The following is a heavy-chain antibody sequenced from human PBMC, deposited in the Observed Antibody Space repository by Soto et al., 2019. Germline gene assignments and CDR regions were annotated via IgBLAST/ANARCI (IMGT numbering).Heavy chain of an antibody. CDR1: GGSINSGDYS. J-gene: IGHJ5*02. D-gene: IGHD3-22*01. V-gene: IGHV4-30-2*01. Sequence: QLQLQESGSGLVKPSQTLSLTCTVSGGSINSGDYSWTWIRQPPGKGLEWIGYIYHTGTTYYNMSLKSRVTISVDWSKNQFSLKLSSVTAADTAVYYCARGINYYDSSGDSWFDPWGQGTLVTVSS. CDR2: IYHTGTT. CDR3: ARGINYYDSSGDSWFDP.